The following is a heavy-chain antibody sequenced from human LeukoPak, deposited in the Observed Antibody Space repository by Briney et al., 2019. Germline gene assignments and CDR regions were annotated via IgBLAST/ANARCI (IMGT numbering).Heavy chain of an antibody. CDR3: VRRAGGYSHPYDY. CDR1: GFNFNSNA. V-gene: IGHV3-53*01. CDR2: IYSGGGT. Sequence: GGSLRLSCETSGFNFNSNAMTWVRQAPGKGLEWVSLIYSGGGTYYADSVRGRFTISRDDSKNTLYLQMNSLRAEDTAVYYCVRRAGGYSHPYDYWGQGTLVTVSS. J-gene: IGHJ4*02. D-gene: IGHD4-23*01.